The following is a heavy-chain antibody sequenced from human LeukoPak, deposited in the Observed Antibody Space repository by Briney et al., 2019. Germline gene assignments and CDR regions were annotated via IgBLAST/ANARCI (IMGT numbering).Heavy chain of an antibody. CDR2: ISSSSSDT. CDR3: ARGGTSRLGELALPDY. CDR1: GFTFTDYY. V-gene: IGHV3-11*06. Sequence: GGSLRLSCAASGFTFTDYYMSWIRQAPGKGLDWLSYISSSSSDTNYADSVKGRFTISRDNAKKSLYLQMNSLRAEDTGVYYCARGGTSRLGELALPDYWGQGTLVTVSS. D-gene: IGHD3-16*02. J-gene: IGHJ4*02.